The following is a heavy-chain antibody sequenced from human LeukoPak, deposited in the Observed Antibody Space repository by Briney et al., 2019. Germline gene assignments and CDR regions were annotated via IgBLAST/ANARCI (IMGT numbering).Heavy chain of an antibody. CDR1: GGSLSDYY. D-gene: IGHD2-15*01. V-gene: IGHV4-34*01. J-gene: IGHJ4*02. CDR3: ARVAAKTVDY. Sequence: SETLSLTCAVYGGSLSDYYWSWIRQSPGKGLEWIGEISHRGRTYYNLSLKSRVTISIDTSKNQFSLKLSSVTAADTAVYYCARVAAKTVDYWGQGTLVTVSS. CDR2: ISHRGRT.